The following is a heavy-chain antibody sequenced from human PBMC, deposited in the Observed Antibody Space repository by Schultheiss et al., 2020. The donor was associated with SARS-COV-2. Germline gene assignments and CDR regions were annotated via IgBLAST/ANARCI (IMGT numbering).Heavy chain of an antibody. CDR2: ISYDGSNK. D-gene: IGHD3-10*01. J-gene: IGHJ4*02. CDR3: AKFHHYGSESHTRDY. CDR1: GFTFSSYG. Sequence: GGSLRLSCAASGFTFSSYGMHWVRQAPGKGLEWVAVISYDGSNKYYADSVKGRFTISRDNSKNTLYLQIVSLRAEDTAVYYCAKFHHYGSESHTRDYWGQGALVTVSS. V-gene: IGHV3-30*18.